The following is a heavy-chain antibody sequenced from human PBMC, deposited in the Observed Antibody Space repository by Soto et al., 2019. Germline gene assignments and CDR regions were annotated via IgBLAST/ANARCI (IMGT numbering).Heavy chain of an antibody. J-gene: IGHJ6*03. V-gene: IGHV1-18*01. CDR2: ISAYNGNT. CDR3: ARDKEVATVTTYYYYYYMDV. Sequence: ASVKVSCKASGYTFTSYGISWVRQASGQGLEWMGWISAYNGNTNYAQKLQGRVTMTTDTSTSTAYMELRSLRSDDTAVYYCARDKEVATVTTYYYYYYMDVWGKGTTVTVSS. D-gene: IGHD4-17*01. CDR1: GYTFTSYG.